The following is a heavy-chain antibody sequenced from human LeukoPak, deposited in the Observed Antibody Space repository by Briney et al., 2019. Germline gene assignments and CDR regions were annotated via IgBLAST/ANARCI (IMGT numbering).Heavy chain of an antibody. CDR2: MTPRNGNT. D-gene: IGHD3-10*01. V-gene: IGHV1-8*01. Sequence: ASVKVSCKTSGYTFTNLDINWVRQATGQELEWMGWMTPRNGNTGYAQKFQGRVTMTRDTSISTAYMELSSLTSEDTAVYYCARGVDAGVDYWGQGTLVTVSS. CDR3: ARGVDAGVDY. J-gene: IGHJ4*02. CDR1: GYTFTNLD.